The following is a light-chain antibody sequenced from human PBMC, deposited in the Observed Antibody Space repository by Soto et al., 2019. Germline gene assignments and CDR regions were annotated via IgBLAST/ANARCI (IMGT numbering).Light chain of an antibody. CDR3: QQYNNLPLT. J-gene: IGKJ5*01. CDR1: QSVSSN. Sequence: IVMTHSPPTLSLSPGERATLSCMASQSVSSNLAWYQQKPGQAPRLLIYGASSRATGIPVRFSGSGSGTEFTLTISSLQSEDFAVYYCQQYNNLPLTFGQGTRLEIK. CDR2: GAS. V-gene: IGKV3-15*01.